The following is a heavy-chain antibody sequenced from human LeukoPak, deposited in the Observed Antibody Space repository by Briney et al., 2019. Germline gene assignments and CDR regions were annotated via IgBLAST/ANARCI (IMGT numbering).Heavy chain of an antibody. CDR2: IYTSGST. CDR3: ARARGVGAGYYYTFAFDI. J-gene: IGHJ3*02. V-gene: IGHV4-61*02. Sequence: SETLSLTCTVSGGSISSGSYYWSWIRQPAGKGLEWIGRIYTSGSTNYNPSLKSRVTISVDTSKNQFSLKLSSVTAADTAVYYCARARGVGAGYYYTFAFDIWGQGTMVTVSS. D-gene: IGHD3-22*01. CDR1: GGSISSGSYY.